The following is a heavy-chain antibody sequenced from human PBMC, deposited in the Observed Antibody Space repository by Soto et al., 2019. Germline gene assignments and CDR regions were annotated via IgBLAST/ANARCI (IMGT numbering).Heavy chain of an antibody. CDR2: IYYSGST. CDR1: GGSISSSSYY. J-gene: IGHJ4*02. V-gene: IGHV4-39*01. D-gene: IGHD3-10*02. Sequence: SETLSLTCTVSGGSISSSSYYWGWIRQPPGKGLEWIGSIYYSGSTYYNPSLKSRVTISVDTPKNQFSLKLSSVTAADTAVYYWARGQLVRWRNYFDYGGRVTLVTVPS. CDR3: ARGQLVRWRNYFDY.